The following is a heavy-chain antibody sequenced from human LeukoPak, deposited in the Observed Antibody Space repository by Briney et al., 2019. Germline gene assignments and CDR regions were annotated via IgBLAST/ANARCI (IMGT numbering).Heavy chain of an antibody. V-gene: IGHV4-34*01. CDR1: GGSFSGYY. CDR3: ARGQRKYYYYYGMDV. Sequence: SETLSLTCAVYGGSFSGYYWSWIRQPPGKGLEWIGEINHSGSTNYNPSLKSRVTISVDTSKNQFSLKLSSVTAADTAVYYCARGQRKYYYYYGMDVWGQGTTVTVSS. J-gene: IGHJ6*02. CDR2: INHSGST. D-gene: IGHD1-14*01.